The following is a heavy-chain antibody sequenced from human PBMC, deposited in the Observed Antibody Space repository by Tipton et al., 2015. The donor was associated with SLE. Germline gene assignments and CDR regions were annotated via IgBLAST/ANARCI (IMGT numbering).Heavy chain of an antibody. CDR3: AGGSGYDSSGPWYFDL. CDR2: IYYSGST. Sequence: TLSLTCTVSGDSISSYYWSWIRQPPGKGLEWIGYIYYSGSTNYNPSLKSRVTISVDTSKKQFSLNLRSVTAADTAVYYCAGGSGYDSSGPWYFDLWGRGTLVTVSS. D-gene: IGHD3-22*01. CDR1: GDSISSYY. V-gene: IGHV4-59*08. J-gene: IGHJ2*01.